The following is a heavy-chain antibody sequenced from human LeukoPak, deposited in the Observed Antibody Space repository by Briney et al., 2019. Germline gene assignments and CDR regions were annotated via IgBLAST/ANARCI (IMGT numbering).Heavy chain of an antibody. D-gene: IGHD6-13*01. Sequence: GESLRLSCAASGFTFSSYSMNWVRQAPGKGLEWVSSISSSSSYIYYADSVKGRFTISRDNAKNSLYLQMNSLRAEDTAVYYCARALDSSSWYGPYYYYYGMDVWGQGTTVTVSS. CDR2: ISSSSSYI. V-gene: IGHV3-21*01. CDR1: GFTFSSYS. J-gene: IGHJ6*02. CDR3: ARALDSSSWYGPYYYYYGMDV.